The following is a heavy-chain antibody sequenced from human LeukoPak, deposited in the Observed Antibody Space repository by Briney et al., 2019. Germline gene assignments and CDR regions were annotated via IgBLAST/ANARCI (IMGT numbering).Heavy chain of an antibody. D-gene: IGHD6-19*01. CDR3: AKEAAVVAGTFFDY. J-gene: IGHJ4*02. CDR1: GFTFDDYA. Sequence: PGGSLRLSCAASGFTFDDYAMHWVRQAPGKGLEWVSGISWNSGSIGYADSVKGRFTISRDNAKNSLYLQMNSLRAEDTALYYCAKEAAVVAGTFFDYWGQGTLVTVSS. CDR2: ISWNSGSI. V-gene: IGHV3-9*01.